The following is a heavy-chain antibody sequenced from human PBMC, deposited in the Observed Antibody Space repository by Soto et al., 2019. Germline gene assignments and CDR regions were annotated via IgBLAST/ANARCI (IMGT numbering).Heavy chain of an antibody. CDR1: GYTFTSYG. CDR2: ISAYNGNT. Sequence: ASVKVSWKASGYTFTSYGISWVRQAPGQGLEWMGWISAYNGNTNYAQKLQGRVTMTTDTSTSTAYMELRSLRSDDTAVYYCARDLSFPIFVVVFPGTYYYXMDCWGQRTTVTVSS. V-gene: IGHV1-18*01. CDR3: ARDLSFPIFVVVFPGTYYYXMDC. J-gene: IGHJ6*02. D-gene: IGHD3-3*01.